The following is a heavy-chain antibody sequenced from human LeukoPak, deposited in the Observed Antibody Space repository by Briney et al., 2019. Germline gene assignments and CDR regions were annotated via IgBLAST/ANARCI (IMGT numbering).Heavy chain of an antibody. CDR1: GYTLTELS. CDR3: ATDNWNDAFDAFDI. J-gene: IGHJ3*02. D-gene: IGHD1-20*01. CDR2: FDPEDGET. V-gene: IGHV1-24*01. Sequence: ASVKVSCKVSGYTLTELSMHWVRQAPGKGLEWMGGFDPEDGETIYAQKFQGRVTMTEDTSTDTAHMELSSLRSEDTAVYYCATDNWNDAFDAFDIWGQGTVVTVSS.